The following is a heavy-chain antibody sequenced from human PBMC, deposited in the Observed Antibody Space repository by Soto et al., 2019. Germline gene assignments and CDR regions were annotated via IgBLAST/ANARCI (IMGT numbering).Heavy chain of an antibody. J-gene: IGHJ4*02. CDR1: GGTFSSYA. CDR3: ARESRYCSGGSCYFLPGIDY. CDR2: IIPIFGTA. D-gene: IGHD2-15*01. V-gene: IGHV1-69*12. Sequence: QVQLVQSGAEVKKPGSSVKVSCKASGGTFSSYAISWVRQAPGQGLVWMGGIIPIFGTANYAQKFQGRVTITADESTSTAYMELSSLRSEETAVYYCARESRYCSGGSCYFLPGIDYWGQGTLVTVSS.